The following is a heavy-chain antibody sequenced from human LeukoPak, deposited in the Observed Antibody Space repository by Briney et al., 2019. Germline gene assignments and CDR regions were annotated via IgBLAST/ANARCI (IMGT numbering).Heavy chain of an antibody. J-gene: IGHJ5*02. CDR2: IYYTGST. CDR1: GDSISNGANY. CDR3: ARWYYNWNGVDP. V-gene: IGHV4-39*01. Sequence: SETLSLTCTVSGDSISNGANYWGGIRQPPGKGLEWIGNIYYTGSTYYKPSLKSRVTISVDTSKNQLSLKLTSVTAADTAVYYCARWYYNWNGVDPWGQGTLVTVSS. D-gene: IGHD1-1*01.